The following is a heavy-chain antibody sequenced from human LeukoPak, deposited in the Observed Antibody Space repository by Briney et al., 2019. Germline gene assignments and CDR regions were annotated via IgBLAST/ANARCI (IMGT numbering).Heavy chain of an antibody. CDR3: TTVAGTTRATFDY. CDR1: GYTFTGYY. V-gene: IGHV1-2*02. CDR2: INPNSGGT. J-gene: IGHJ4*02. Sequence: ASVKVSCKASGYTFTGYYMHWVRQAPGQGLEWMGWINPNSGGTNYAQKFQGRVTMTRDTSISTAYMELSRLRSEDTAVYYCTTVAGTTRATFDYWGQGTLVTVSS. D-gene: IGHD6-19*01.